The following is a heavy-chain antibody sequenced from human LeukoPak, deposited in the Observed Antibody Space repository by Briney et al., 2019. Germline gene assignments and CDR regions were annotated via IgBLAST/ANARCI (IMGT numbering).Heavy chain of an antibody. V-gene: IGHV3-21*01. CDR1: GFTFGSYS. CDR3: ARGGGSRDGLTTSFDY. D-gene: IGHD5-24*01. CDR2: IYSSGRYI. Sequence: PGGSLRLSCAAPGFTFGSYSMDWVRQAPTKGLEWVSSIYSSGRYIYYADSVKGRFTISRDNAKNSLYLQMNSLRAEDTAVYYCARGGGSRDGLTTSFDYWGQGTVVTVSS. J-gene: IGHJ4*02.